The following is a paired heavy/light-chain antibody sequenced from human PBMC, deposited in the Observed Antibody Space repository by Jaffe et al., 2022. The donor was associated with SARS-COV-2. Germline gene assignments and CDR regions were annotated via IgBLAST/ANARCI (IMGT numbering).Heavy chain of an antibody. D-gene: IGHD4-17*01. CDR3: ARAPDRYGDYVYYYYYYMDV. CDR2: IYHSGST. Sequence: QVQLQESGPGLVKPSETLSLTCTVSGYSISSGYYWGWIRQPPGKGLEWIGSIYHSGSTYYNPSLKSRVTISVDTSKNQFSLKLSSVTAADTAVYYCARAPDRYGDYVYYYYYYMDVWGKGTTVTVSS. V-gene: IGHV4-38-2*02. J-gene: IGHJ6*03. CDR1: GYSISSGYY.
Light chain of an antibody. CDR2: DAS. J-gene: IGKJ5*01. CDR3: QQRSNWPLIT. CDR1: QSVSSY. Sequence: EIVLTQSPATLSLSPGERATLSCRASQSVSSYLAWYQQKPGQAPRLLIYDASNRATGIPARFSGSGSGTDFTLTISSLEPEDFAVYYCQQRSNWPLITFGQGTRLEIK. V-gene: IGKV3-11*01.